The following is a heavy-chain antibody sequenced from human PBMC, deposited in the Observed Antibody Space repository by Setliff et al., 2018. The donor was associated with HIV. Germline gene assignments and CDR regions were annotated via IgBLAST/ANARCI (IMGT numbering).Heavy chain of an antibody. CDR2: IIPNSGGT. CDR1: GYTFTGYF. J-gene: IGHJ4*02. V-gene: IGHV1-2*06. CDR3: ARDRWSLGYCSGGSCYQGY. D-gene: IGHD2-15*01. Sequence: ASVKVSCKASGYTFTGYFLHWVRQAPGQGLEWMGRIIPNSGGTNCAQKFQGRVTMTRDTSISTAYMELSRLRSDDTAVYYCARDRWSLGYCSGGSCYQGYWGQGTLVTVSS.